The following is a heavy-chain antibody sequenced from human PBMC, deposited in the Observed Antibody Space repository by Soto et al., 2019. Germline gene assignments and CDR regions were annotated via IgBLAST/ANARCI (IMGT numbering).Heavy chain of an antibody. Sequence: PGESLKISCKGSGYSFTSYWISWVRQMPGKGLEWMGRIDPSDSYTNYSPSFQGHVTISADKSISTAYLQWSSLKASDTAMYYCAVYSSSSGWGGCFRAPSPTDYWGQGTLVTVSS. J-gene: IGHJ4*02. D-gene: IGHD6-6*01. CDR3: AVYSSSSGWGGCFRAPSPTDY. V-gene: IGHV5-10-1*01. CDR2: IDPSDSYT. CDR1: GYSFTSYW.